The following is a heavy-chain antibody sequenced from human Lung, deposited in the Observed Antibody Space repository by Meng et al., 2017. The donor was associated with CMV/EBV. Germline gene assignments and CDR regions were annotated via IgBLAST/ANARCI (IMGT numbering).Heavy chain of an antibody. Sequence: ESLKISXAASGFTFDDYGMSWVRQAPGKGLEWVSGINWNGGSTGYADSVKGRFTISRDNAKNSLYLQMNSLRAEDTALYYCARTPIAVAGTYDYWGQGTLVTVSS. J-gene: IGHJ4*02. D-gene: IGHD6-19*01. V-gene: IGHV3-20*04. CDR3: ARTPIAVAGTYDY. CDR2: INWNGGST. CDR1: GFTFDDYG.